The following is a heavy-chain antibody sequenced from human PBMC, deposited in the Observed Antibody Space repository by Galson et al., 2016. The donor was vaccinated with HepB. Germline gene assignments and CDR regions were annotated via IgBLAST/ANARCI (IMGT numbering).Heavy chain of an antibody. CDR2: ISGSGTPT. V-gene: IGHV3-23*01. CDR3: AKPRRYNHDALHI. Sequence: SLRLSCAASGFPFTTSALNWVRQAPGKGLQWVSFISGSGTPTFYTDSVKGRFTISRDNSQNMLYLQMNSLRAEDTAVYSGAKPRRYNHDALHIWGQGTMVTVSS. CDR1: GFPFTTSA. D-gene: IGHD5-18*01. J-gene: IGHJ3*02.